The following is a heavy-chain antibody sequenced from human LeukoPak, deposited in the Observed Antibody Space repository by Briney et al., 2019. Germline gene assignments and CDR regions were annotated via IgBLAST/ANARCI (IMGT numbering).Heavy chain of an antibody. CDR1: GFTFSDSA. Sequence: GGSLRLSCAASGFTFSDSAIHWVRLASGKGLERVGRIRSSSNSYATDYAASVDGRFTISRAESKNTAYLQMNSRKTDDTAVYYCTTTIDGSGKAGYWGQGTLVTVSS. D-gene: IGHD3-10*01. V-gene: IGHV3-73*01. CDR3: TTTIDGSGKAGY. J-gene: IGHJ4*02. CDR2: IRSSSNSYAT.